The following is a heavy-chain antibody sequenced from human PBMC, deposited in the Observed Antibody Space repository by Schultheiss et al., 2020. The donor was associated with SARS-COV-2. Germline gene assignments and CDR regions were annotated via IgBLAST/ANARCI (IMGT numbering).Heavy chain of an antibody. CDR3: TRNPNDLAYFSPSLQEGYYFDY. CDR1: GFTVSSNY. D-gene: IGHD1-1*01. Sequence: GESLKISCAASGFTVSSNYMSWFRQAPGKGLEWVGFIRSIAYGATTEYAASVKGRFTISRDDSKSIAFLHMNSLKTEDTAVYYCTRNPNDLAYFSPSLQEGYYFDYWGQGTLVTVTS. V-gene: IGHV3-49*03. CDR2: IRSIAYGATT. J-gene: IGHJ4*02.